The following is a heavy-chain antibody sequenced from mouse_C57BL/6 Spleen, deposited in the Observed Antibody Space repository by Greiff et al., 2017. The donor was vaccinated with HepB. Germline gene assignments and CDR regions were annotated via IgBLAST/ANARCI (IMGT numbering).Heavy chain of an antibody. CDR1: GYTFTSYW. V-gene: IGHV1-69*01. CDR3: ARSGQLRLPAWFAY. D-gene: IGHD3-2*02. J-gene: IGHJ3*01. Sequence: QVQLQQSGAELVMPGASVKLSCKASGYTFTSYWMHWVKQRPGQGLEWIGEIDPSDSYTNYNQKFKGKSTLTVDKSSSTAYMQLSSLTSEDSAVYYCARSGQLRLPAWFAYWGQGTLVTVSA. CDR2: IDPSDSYT.